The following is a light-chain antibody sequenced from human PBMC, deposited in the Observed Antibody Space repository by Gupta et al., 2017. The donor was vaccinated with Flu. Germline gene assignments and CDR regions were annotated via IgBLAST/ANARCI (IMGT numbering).Light chain of an antibody. CDR3: QQRSNWPQYS. Sequence: EIVLTQSPATLSLSPGERATLSCRARQSVSSYLAWYQQKPGQAPRLLIYDASNRDTGIPARFSGSGYGTDFTLTISSREPEDFAVYYCQQRSNWPQYSFGQGTKLEIK. J-gene: IGKJ2*03. CDR2: DAS. CDR1: QSVSSY. V-gene: IGKV3-11*01.